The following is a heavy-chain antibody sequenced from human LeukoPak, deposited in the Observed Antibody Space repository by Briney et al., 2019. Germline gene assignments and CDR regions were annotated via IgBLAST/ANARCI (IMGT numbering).Heavy chain of an antibody. CDR3: ARRDGYNGGAPDH. V-gene: IGHV3-23*05. CDR1: GFTFDSYG. J-gene: IGHJ4*02. Sequence: PGVSLRLSCAASGFTFDSYGMNWVRQAPGTYYADSVKGRFTISRDNSKNTLYLQMNSLRADDTAVYYCARRDGYNGGAPDHWGQGTLVTVSS. D-gene: IGHD5-24*01.